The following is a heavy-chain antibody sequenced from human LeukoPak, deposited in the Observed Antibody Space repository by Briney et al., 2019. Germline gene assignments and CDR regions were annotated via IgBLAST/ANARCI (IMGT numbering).Heavy chain of an antibody. D-gene: IGHD4-17*01. V-gene: IGHV1-2*02. Sequence: VASVKVSCKASGYTFTSYDINWVRQATGQGLEWMGWMNPNSGGTNYAQKFQGRVTMTRDTSISTAYMELSRLRSDDTAVYYCARSDYGDQRGAFDYWGQGTLVTVSS. J-gene: IGHJ4*02. CDR2: MNPNSGGT. CDR1: GYTFTSYD. CDR3: ARSDYGDQRGAFDY.